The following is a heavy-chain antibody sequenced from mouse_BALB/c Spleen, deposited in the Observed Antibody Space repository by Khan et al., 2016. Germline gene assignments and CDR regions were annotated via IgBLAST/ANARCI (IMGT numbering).Heavy chain of an antibody. CDR1: DYSITSGYY. CDR2: ISYDGSN. CDR3: ARDPFYYYGSSYWYCDV. V-gene: IGHV3-6*02. D-gene: IGHD1-1*01. Sequence: EVQLQESGPGLVKPSQSLSLTCSVTDYSITSGYYWNWIRQFPGNKLEWMGYISYDGSNNYNPSLKNRISITRDTSKNQFFLKLNSVTTEDTATYYCARDPFYYYGSSYWYCDVWGAGTTVTVSS. J-gene: IGHJ1*01.